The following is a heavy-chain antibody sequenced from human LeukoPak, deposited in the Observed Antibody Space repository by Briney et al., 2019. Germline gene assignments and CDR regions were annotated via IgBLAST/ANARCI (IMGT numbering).Heavy chain of an antibody. Sequence: SETLSLTCGDFVGSMRGFYWTWVRQPPGKGLEWIGEINHSGSTNYNPSLKSRVTMAVDTSKNQFSLELSSVTAADTAVYYCARTVAGYSFDYWGQGTLVTVSS. V-gene: IGHV4-34*01. CDR1: VGSMRGFY. CDR2: INHSGST. CDR3: ARTVAGYSFDY. D-gene: IGHD6-19*01. J-gene: IGHJ4*02.